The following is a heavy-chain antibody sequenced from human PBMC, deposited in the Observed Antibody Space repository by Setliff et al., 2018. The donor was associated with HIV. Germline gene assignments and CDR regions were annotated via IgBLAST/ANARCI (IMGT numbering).Heavy chain of an antibody. J-gene: IGHJ3*02. CDR2: IYYSGST. CDR1: GGSISSHY. CDR3: ARRGYSYGYADAFDI. V-gene: IGHV4-59*11. D-gene: IGHD5-18*01. Sequence: PSETLSLTCTVSGGSISSHYWSWIRQPPGKGLEWIGSIYYSGSTNYHPSLKSRVTISVDTSKNPFSLKLSSVTAADTAVYYCARRGYSYGYADAFDIWGQGTMVTVSS.